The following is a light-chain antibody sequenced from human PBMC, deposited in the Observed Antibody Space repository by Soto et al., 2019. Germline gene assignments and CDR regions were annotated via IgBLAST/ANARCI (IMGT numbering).Light chain of an antibody. V-gene: IGLV2-14*02. CDR2: DVS. CDR3: SSYTTSNTRQIV. J-gene: IGLJ1*01. CDR1: SSDVGSYNL. Sequence: SALTQPASVSGSPGQSITVSCTGTSSDVGSYNLVSWYQHHPGKAPKLMIFDVSNRPSGVSNLFSGSKSGNTASLTISGLQPEDEADYYCSSYTTSNTRQIVFGTGTKVTVL.